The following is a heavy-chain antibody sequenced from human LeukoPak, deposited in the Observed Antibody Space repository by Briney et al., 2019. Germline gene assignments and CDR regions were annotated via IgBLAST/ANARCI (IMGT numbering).Heavy chain of an antibody. V-gene: IGHV1-2*02. Sequence: GASVKVSCKASGYTFTGYYMHWVRQAPGQGPEWMGWINPISGGTKYAQKFQGRVTMTRDTSSSTAYMELSRLRTDDTAVYYCARAECSSGSCSNDYWGQGTLVTVSS. CDR1: GYTFTGYY. D-gene: IGHD2-15*01. CDR3: ARAECSSGSCSNDY. CDR2: INPISGGT. J-gene: IGHJ4*02.